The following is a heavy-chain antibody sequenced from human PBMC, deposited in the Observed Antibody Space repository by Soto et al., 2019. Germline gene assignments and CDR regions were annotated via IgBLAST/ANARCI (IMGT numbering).Heavy chain of an antibody. CDR2: ISSGSKTI. D-gene: IGHD1-26*01. J-gene: IGHJ4*02. Sequence: PGGSLRLSCAASGFTFSGYSVNWVRQAPGKGLEWVSYISSGSKTIYYAESVKGRFTVSRDNARNSQYLQMNSLRDEDTAVYYCAREGILGARSFDYWGQGTLVTVSS. CDR1: GFTFSGYS. V-gene: IGHV3-48*02. CDR3: AREGILGARSFDY.